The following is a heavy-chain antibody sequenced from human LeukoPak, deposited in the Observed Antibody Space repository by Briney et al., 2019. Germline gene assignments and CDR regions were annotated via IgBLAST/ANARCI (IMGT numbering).Heavy chain of an antibody. CDR2: IYHSGST. CDR3: AREAPRYYYDP. J-gene: IGHJ5*02. CDR1: GYSISSGYY. D-gene: IGHD3-10*01. Sequence: SETLSLTCTVSGYSISSGYYWGWIRQPPGKGLEWIGSIYHSGSTYYNPSLKSRVTISVDTSKNQFSLKLSSVTAADTAVYYCAREAPRYYYDPWGQGTLVTVSS. V-gene: IGHV4-38-2*02.